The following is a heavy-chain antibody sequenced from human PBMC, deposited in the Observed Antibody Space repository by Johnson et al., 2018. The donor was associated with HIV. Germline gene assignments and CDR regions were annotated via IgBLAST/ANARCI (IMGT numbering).Heavy chain of an antibody. D-gene: IGHD2-2*01. CDR1: GFTFSNAW. J-gene: IGHJ3*01. Sequence: VQLVESGGGLVKPGGSLRLSCAASGFTFSNAWMSWVRQAPGKGLAWVGRIKSKTDGGTTDYAAPVKGRCTIQRDDSKNTLYLQMNSLRAEDTAVYYCARAQVLPDDAFDLWGQGIKVTVSS. CDR3: ARAQVLPDDAFDL. CDR2: IKSKTDGGTT. V-gene: IGHV3-15*05.